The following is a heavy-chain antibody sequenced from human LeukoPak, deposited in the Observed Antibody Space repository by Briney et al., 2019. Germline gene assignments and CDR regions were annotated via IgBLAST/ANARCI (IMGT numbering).Heavy chain of an antibody. D-gene: IGHD3-9*01. CDR2: IYSGGST. Sequence: PGGSLRLSCTTSGFSVSGNYMSWVRQAPGKGLEWVSVIYSGGSTYYADSVKGRFTIPRDNSKNTLFLQMNSLRAEDTAVYYCVRGPYYDILTGYYIGIDYWGQGTLVTVSS. CDR1: GFSVSGNY. J-gene: IGHJ4*02. V-gene: IGHV3-53*01. CDR3: VRGPYYDILTGYYIGIDY.